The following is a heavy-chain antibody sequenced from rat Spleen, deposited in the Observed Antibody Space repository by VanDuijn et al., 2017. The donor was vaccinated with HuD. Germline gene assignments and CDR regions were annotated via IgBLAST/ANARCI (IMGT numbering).Heavy chain of an antibody. CDR2: IDNAGST. J-gene: IGHJ3*01. Sequence: EVQLQESGPGLVKPSQSLSLTCSVTGYSITSNYWGWIRKFPGNKMEWMGYIDNAGSTNYNPSLKSRISITRDTSRNHFFLQVNSVTTEDTATYYCARSDGTHYYLPFANWGQGTVVTVSS. CDR1: GYSITSNY. V-gene: IGHV3-3*01. D-gene: IGHD1-12*02. CDR3: ARSDGTHYYLPFAN.